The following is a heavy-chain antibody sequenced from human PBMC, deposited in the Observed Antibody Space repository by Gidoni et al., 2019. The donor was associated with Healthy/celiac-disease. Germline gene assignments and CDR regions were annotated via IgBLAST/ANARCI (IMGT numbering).Heavy chain of an antibody. D-gene: IGHD3-22*01. Sequence: QVQLQESGAGLVKPSETLSITCTVSGGSSSSYYWSWIRQPQGKGLEWIGYIYYSGSTNYTPPLNSRVTISVDTSKNQFSLKLSSVTAADTAVYYCARQNYDSSGYYYLLDAVDIWGQGTMVTVSS. CDR1: GGSSSSYY. J-gene: IGHJ3*02. CDR3: ARQNYDSSGYYYLLDAVDI. V-gene: IGHV4-59*08. CDR2: IYYSGST.